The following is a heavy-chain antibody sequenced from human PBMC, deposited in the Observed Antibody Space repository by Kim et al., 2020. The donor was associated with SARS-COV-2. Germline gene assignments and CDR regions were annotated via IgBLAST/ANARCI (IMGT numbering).Heavy chain of an antibody. D-gene: IGHD5-12*01. Sequence: GGSLRLSCEVLGFSVRNNYMTWVRQAPGNALEWVSTITTGGYTYSADSVKGRFTVSRDSSQNTLYLQMDRLRGEDTAVYYCSRDEGGYAMDWGHGPLLTV. CDR3: SRDEGGYAMD. J-gene: IGHJ4*01. CDR1: GFSVRNNY. CDR2: ITTGGYT. V-gene: IGHV3-53*01.